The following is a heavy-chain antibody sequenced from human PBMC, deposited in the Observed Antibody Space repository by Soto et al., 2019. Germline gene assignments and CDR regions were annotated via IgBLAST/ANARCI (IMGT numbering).Heavy chain of an antibody. J-gene: IGHJ4*02. CDR1: GFTFSNYG. CDR3: ARAPYYDSSGYVLDY. Sequence: GGSLRLSCAASGFTFSNYGMHWVRQAPGKGLEWVSVIWYDGSKEYYADSVKGRFTISRDNAKNTLYLQMNSLRAEDTAVYYCARAPYYDSSGYVLDYWGQGTLVTVSS. CDR2: IWYDGSKE. V-gene: IGHV3-33*01. D-gene: IGHD3-22*01.